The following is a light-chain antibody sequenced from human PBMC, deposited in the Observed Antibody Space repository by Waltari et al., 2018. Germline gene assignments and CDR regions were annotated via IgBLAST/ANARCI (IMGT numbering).Light chain of an antibody. CDR3: NSRDSSGNHLV. Sequence: SSELTQDPAVSMALGQTVRITCQGDSLRSYYASWYQQKPGQAPVLFIYGKNNRPSGIPDRFAGSSSGNTASVTITGAQAEDEADYYCNSRDSSGNHLVFGGGTKLTVL. V-gene: IGLV3-19*01. CDR1: SLRSYY. CDR2: GKN. J-gene: IGLJ2*01.